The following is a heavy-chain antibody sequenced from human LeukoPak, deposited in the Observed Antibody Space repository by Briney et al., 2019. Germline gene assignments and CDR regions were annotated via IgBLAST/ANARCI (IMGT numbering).Heavy chain of an antibody. CDR2: IYHSGST. CDR1: GGSISSSNW. CDR3: ARGRYTSGWSFDY. V-gene: IGHV4-4*02. Sequence: PSETLSLTCAVSGGSISSSNWWSWVRPPPGKGLEWIGEIYHSGSTNYTPSLKSRVTISVDKSKNQFSLKLTSVTAADTAVYYCARGRYTSGWSFDYWGQGTLVTVSS. J-gene: IGHJ4*02. D-gene: IGHD6-19*01.